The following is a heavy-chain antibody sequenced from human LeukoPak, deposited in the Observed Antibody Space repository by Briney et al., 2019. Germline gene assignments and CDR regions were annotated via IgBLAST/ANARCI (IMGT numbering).Heavy chain of an antibody. CDR3: ARVETYYDFWSGYYYFDY. V-gene: IGHV3-7*01. CDR1: GFTFSSYW. CDR2: IKQDGSEK. J-gene: IGHJ4*02. D-gene: IGHD3-3*01. Sequence: PGGSLRLSCAASGFTFSSYWMSWVRQAPGKGLEWVANIKQDGSEKYYVDSVKGRFTISRDNAKNSLYLQMNSLRAEDTAVYYCARVETYYDFWSGYYYFDYWGQGTLVTVSS.